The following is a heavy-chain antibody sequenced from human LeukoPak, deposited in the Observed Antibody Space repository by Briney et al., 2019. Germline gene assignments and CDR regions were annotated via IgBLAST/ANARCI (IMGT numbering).Heavy chain of an antibody. D-gene: IGHD6-13*01. V-gene: IGHV3-9*01. CDR2: ISWNSVTI. J-gene: IGHJ4*02. Sequence: GGSLRLSCAASGFTFEDYAMHWVRQVPGKGLEWVSGISWNSVTIVYPDSVKGRFTISSDNAKNSLYLQMNGLSSDDPALYYCANDEAAAGPLYFALWRQGTLVTVSS. CDR3: ANDEAAAGPLYFAL. CDR1: GFTFEDYA.